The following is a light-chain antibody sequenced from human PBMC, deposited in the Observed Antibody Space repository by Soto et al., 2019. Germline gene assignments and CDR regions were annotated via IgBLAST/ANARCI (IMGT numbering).Light chain of an antibody. CDR3: MQRLQTPLT. CDR2: LGS. Sequence: DIVMTQSPLSLPVTPGEPASISCRSSQSLLHSNGYNCLDWYLQKPGQPPQLLIYLGSNRASGVPARLSGSGSGTDFTLNISRVEAEDVGTYYCMQRLQTPLTFGGGTKVEIK. J-gene: IGKJ4*01. CDR1: QSLLHSNGYNC. V-gene: IGKV2-28*01.